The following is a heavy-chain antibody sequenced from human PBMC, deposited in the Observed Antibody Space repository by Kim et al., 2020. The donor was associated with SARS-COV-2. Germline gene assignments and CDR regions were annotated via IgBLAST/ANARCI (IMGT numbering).Heavy chain of an antibody. V-gene: IGHV1-69*04. CDR2: IIPILGIA. D-gene: IGHD5-12*01. CDR3: ASGNVDIVATISERYYYGMDV. CDR1: GGTFSSYA. Sequence: SVKVSCKASGGTFSSYAISWVRQAPGQGLEWMGRIIPILGIANYAQKFQGRVTITADKSTSTAYMELSSLRSEDTAVYYCASGNVDIVATISERYYYGMDVWGQGTTVTVPS. J-gene: IGHJ6*02.